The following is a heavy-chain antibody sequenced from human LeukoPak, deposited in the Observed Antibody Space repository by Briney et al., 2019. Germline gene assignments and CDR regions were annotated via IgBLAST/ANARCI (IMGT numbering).Heavy chain of an antibody. D-gene: IGHD5-18*01. CDR3: ARRPAMAGQFDY. J-gene: IGHJ4*02. V-gene: IGHV4-38-2*01. CDR2: ICHSGST. CDR1: GYSISSGYY. Sequence: PSETLSLTCAVSGYSISSGYYWGWIRQPPGKGLEWIGSICHSGSTYYNPSLKSRVTISVDTSKNQFSLKLSSVTAADTAVYYCARRPAMAGQFDYWGQGTLVTVSS.